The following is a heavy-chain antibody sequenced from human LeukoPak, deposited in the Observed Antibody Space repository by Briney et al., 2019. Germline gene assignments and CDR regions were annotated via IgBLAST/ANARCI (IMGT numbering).Heavy chain of an antibody. CDR1: GFTFSVYW. V-gene: IGHV3-74*01. J-gene: IGHJ4*02. Sequence: GGSLRLSCAASGFTFSVYWVHWVRQAPGKGLVWVSSINSDGSSTSYADSVKGRFTISRDNAKNTLYLQMNTLRAEDTAVYYCASLDYWGQGTPVTVSS. CDR3: ASLDY. CDR2: INSDGSST.